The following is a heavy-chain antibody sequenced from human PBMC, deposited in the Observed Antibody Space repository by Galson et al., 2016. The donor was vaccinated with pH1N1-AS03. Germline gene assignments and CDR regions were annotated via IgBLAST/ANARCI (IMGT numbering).Heavy chain of an antibody. CDR1: GDTFSSYT. D-gene: IGHD6-13*01. J-gene: IGHJ4*02. CDR3: GRGGVSGRYIDS. Sequence: SVKVSCKASGDTFSSYTINWVRQAPGQGLEWMGGINVLIGATNYAQKFQGRVTISADESTSTTYMEVASLTSEDTAVYYCGRGGVSGRYIDSWGQGTLVTVSS. V-gene: IGHV1-69*13. CDR2: INVLIGAT.